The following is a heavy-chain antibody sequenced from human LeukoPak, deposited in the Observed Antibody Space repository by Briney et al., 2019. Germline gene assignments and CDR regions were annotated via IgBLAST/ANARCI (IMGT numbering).Heavy chain of an antibody. CDR2: ISYDGSNK. V-gene: IGHV3-30*18. CDR3: AKDGGYSGSPFDI. J-gene: IGHJ3*02. D-gene: IGHD1-26*01. CDR1: GFTFSSYG. Sequence: PGGSLRLSCAASGFTFSSYGMHWVRQAPGKGLEWVAVISYDGSNKYYADSVKGRFTISRDNSKNTLYLQMNSLRAEDTAVYYCAKDGGYSGSPFDIWGQGTVVTVSS.